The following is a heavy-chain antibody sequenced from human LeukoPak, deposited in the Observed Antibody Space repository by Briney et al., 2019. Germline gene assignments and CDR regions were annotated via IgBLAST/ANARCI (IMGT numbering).Heavy chain of an antibody. CDR3: ARNIMGATWLDY. Sequence: ASVKVSCKASGYTFTGYYMHWVRQAPGQGLEWMGWINPNNGGTNYAQKFQARVTMTRDTSISTAYMELTRLRSGDTARYYCARNIMGATWLDYWGQETLVIVSS. D-gene: IGHD1-26*01. CDR1: GYTFTGYY. CDR2: INPNNGGT. V-gene: IGHV1-2*02. J-gene: IGHJ4*02.